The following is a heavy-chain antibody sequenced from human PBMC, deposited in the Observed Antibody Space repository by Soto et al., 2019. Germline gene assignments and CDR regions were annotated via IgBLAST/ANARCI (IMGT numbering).Heavy chain of an antibody. CDR3: AASRAYDSSDYSGFHYGMDL. D-gene: IGHD3-22*01. V-gene: IGHV3-9*01. Sequence: EVQLVESGGGLVQPGRSLRLSCAASGFTFDDYAMHWVRQVPGMGLQWVSGLSWNGVTIGYAASVKGRFTISRDNAKKSLYLQMNGMRPDDTALYYCAASRAYDSSDYSGFHYGMDLWGLGTTITVS. CDR1: GFTFDDYA. CDR2: LSWNGVTI. J-gene: IGHJ6*02.